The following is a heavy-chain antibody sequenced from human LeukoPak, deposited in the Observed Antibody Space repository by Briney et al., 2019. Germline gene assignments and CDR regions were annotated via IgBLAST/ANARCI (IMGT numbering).Heavy chain of an antibody. D-gene: IGHD2-2*02. CDR3: ARAGPFYTGGYLAY. Sequence: ASVKVSCKASGGTFSSYAISWVRQAPGQGLEWMGWINPNSGDTNYAQKIQGTVTLTRDTSITTAYMELTRLTSDDTAVYYCARAGPFYTGGYLAYWGQGALVSVSS. V-gene: IGHV1-2*02. CDR2: INPNSGDT. J-gene: IGHJ4*02. CDR1: GGTFSSYA.